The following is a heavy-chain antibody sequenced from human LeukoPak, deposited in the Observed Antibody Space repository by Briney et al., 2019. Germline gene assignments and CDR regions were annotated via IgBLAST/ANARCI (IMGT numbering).Heavy chain of an antibody. V-gene: IGHV4-4*07. CDR3: ARTMVRGVWFDP. CDR1: GGSISSYY. J-gene: IGHJ5*02. Sequence: SETLSLTCTVPGGSISSYYWSWIRQPAGKGLEWIGRIYTSGSTNYNPSLKSRVTMSVDTSKNQFSLKLSSVTAADTAVYYCARTMVRGVWFDPWGQGTLVTVSS. D-gene: IGHD3-10*01. CDR2: IYTSGST.